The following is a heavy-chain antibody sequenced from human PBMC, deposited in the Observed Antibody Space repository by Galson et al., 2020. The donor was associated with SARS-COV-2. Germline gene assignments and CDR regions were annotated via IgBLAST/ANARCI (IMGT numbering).Heavy chain of an antibody. CDR2: INDGGST. V-gene: IGHV4-34*01. D-gene: IGHD3-22*01. Sequence: TLSLTCAVYGGSFSGYYWNWIRQPPGKGLEWIGEINDGGSTNYNPSLKSRVTISVDTSKNQFSLKLTSVTAADTAIYYCARGVPSFKMMVVVFTGLDNPLDSWGQGTLVTVSS. J-gene: IGHJ4*02. CDR1: GGSFSGYY. CDR3: ARGVPSFKMMVVVFTGLDNPLDS.